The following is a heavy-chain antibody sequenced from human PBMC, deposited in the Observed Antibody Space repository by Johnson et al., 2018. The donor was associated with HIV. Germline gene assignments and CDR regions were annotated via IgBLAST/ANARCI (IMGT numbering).Heavy chain of an antibody. V-gene: IGHV3-23*04. CDR3: AKDTGAYYYDSSGYWDAFDI. D-gene: IGHD3-22*01. Sequence: VQLVESGGGLIQPGGSLRLSCAASGFTVSSNYMNWVRQAPGKGLEWVSAISGSGGSTYYADSVKGRFTISRDNSKNSLYLQMNSLRAEDTALYYCAKDTGAYYYDSSGYWDAFDIWGQGTMVTVSS. J-gene: IGHJ3*02. CDR2: SGSGGST. CDR1: GFTVSSNY.